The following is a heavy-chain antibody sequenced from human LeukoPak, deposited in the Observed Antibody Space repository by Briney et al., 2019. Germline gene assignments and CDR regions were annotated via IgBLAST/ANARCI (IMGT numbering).Heavy chain of an antibody. CDR1: GGPISSYY. Sequence: PSETLSLTCTVSGGPISSYYWSWIRQPAGKGLEWIGSIYTSGSTNYNPSLKSRVTMSVDTSKNQFSLKLSSVTAADTAVYYCARSDYGDHSYYFDYWGQGTLVTVSS. V-gene: IGHV4-4*07. D-gene: IGHD4-23*01. J-gene: IGHJ4*02. CDR2: IYTSGST. CDR3: ARSDYGDHSYYFDY.